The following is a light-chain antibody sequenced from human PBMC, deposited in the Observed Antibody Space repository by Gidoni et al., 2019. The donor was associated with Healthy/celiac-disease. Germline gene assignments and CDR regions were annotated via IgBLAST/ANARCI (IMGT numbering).Light chain of an antibody. CDR3: MQALQTSIT. J-gene: IGKJ5*01. CDR2: LGS. Sequence: DIVMTQSPLSLHVTPGEPASTSCRSSQSLLHSNGYNYLDWYLQKPGQSPQLLIYLGSNRASGVPDRFSGSGSGTDFTLKISRVEAEDVGVYYCMQALQTSITFGQGTRLEIK. CDR1: QSLLHSNGYNY. V-gene: IGKV2-28*01.